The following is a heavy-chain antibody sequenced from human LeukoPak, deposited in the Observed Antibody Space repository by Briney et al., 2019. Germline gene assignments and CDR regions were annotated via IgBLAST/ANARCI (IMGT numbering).Heavy chain of an antibody. CDR3: ARDDIAAAGFNY. CDR1: GYTFTSYA. J-gene: IGHJ4*02. V-gene: IGHV1-3*01. D-gene: IGHD6-13*01. Sequence: ASVKVSCKASGYTFTSYAMHWVRQAPGQSLEWMGWINAGNGNTKYSQKFQGRVTITRDTSASTAYMELSSLRSEDTAVYYCARDDIAAAGFNYWGQGTLVTVSS. CDR2: INAGNGNT.